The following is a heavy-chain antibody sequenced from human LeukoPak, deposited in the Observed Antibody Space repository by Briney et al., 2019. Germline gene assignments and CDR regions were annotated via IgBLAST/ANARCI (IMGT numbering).Heavy chain of an antibody. D-gene: IGHD5-12*01. Sequence: PGGSLRLSCAASGLTFSTYWMNWVRQLPGKGLEWLANIKQDGSQKYYVDSVKGRFTISRDNARNSLYLQMNSLRAEDTAVYYCVREVYRDSWPDSWGQGTLVTVSS. CDR2: IKQDGSQK. V-gene: IGHV3-7*01. CDR1: GLTFSTYW. CDR3: VREVYRDSWPDS. J-gene: IGHJ5*01.